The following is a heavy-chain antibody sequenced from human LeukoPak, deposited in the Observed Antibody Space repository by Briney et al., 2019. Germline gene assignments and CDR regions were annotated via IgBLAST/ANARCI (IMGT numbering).Heavy chain of an antibody. J-gene: IGHJ6*03. D-gene: IGHD2-15*01. CDR2: INHSGST. CDR3: ARLGGAFYSYYYMDV. Sequence: TASETLSLTCAVYGGSFSGYYWSWIRQPPGKGLEWIGEINHSGSTNYNPSLKSRVTISVDTSKNQFSLKLSSVTAADTAVYYCARLGGAFYSYYYMDVWGKGTTVTISS. CDR1: GGSFSGYY. V-gene: IGHV4-34*01.